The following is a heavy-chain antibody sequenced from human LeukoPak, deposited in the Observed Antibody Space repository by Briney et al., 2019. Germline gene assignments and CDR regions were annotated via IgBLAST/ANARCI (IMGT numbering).Heavy chain of an antibody. CDR2: IHPNSGGT. J-gene: IGHJ4*02. V-gene: IGHV1-2*02. CDR1: GYTFTGYY. CDR3: ARGGLRYFDWLLY. Sequence: ASVKVSCKASGYTFTGYYMHWVRQAPGQGLEWMGWIHPNSGGTKYAQTFQGRVTMTRDTSISTAYMELSRLRSDDTAVYYCARGGLRYFDWLLYWGQGTLVTVSS. D-gene: IGHD3-9*01.